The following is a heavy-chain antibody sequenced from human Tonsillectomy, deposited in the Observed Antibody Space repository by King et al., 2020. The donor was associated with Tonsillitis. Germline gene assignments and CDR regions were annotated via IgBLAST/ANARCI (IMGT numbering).Heavy chain of an antibody. Sequence: QLQESGPRLVTPSETLSLTCSASGASISNSTYYWGWIRRPPGQGLEGIGSIYYTGTTYSKLSLKSRVTISVDTSKNQFSLRLNPVTAADTAVYYCVRHGRYGDYVAYWGQGTLVTVSS. CDR2: IYYTGTT. CDR3: VRHGRYGDYVAY. J-gene: IGHJ4*02. D-gene: IGHD1-1*01. CDR1: GASISNSTYY. V-gene: IGHV4-39*07.